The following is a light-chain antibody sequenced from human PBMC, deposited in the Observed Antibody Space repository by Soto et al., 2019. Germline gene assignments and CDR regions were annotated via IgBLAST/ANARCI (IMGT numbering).Light chain of an antibody. CDR3: QQSYNTPVT. CDR2: AAS. CDR1: QTVRTY. V-gene: IGKV1-39*01. Sequence: DRQMTQSPAYLSASVEDRVTITFRASQTVRTYLNWYQQKPGKAPKLLIYAASNLQSGVPSRFSGSGSGTDFTLTITSLRPEDFATYWCQQSYNTPVTFGQGTRLEIK. J-gene: IGKJ5*01.